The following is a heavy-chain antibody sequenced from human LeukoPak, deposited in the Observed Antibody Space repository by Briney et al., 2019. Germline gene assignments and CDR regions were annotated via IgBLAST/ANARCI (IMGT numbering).Heavy chain of an antibody. Sequence: GGSLRLSCAASGFTFSGSAMHWVRQASGKGLEWVGRIRSKANSYATAYAASVKGRFTISRDDSKNTAYLQMNSLKTEDTAVYHCTKATKGDGFDPWGQGTLVTVSS. CDR1: GFTFSGSA. V-gene: IGHV3-73*01. CDR2: IRSKANSYAT. J-gene: IGHJ5*02. CDR3: TKATKGDGFDP. D-gene: IGHD3-16*01.